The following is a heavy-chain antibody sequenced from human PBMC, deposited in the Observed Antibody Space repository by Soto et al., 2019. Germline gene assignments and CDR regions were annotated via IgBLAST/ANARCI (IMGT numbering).Heavy chain of an antibody. Sequence: PGESLKISCKGSGYSFTSYWISWVRQMPGKGLEWMGRIDPSDSYTNYSPSFQGHVTISADKSISTAYLQWSSLKASDTAMYYCARLEGKYSNYNYYYYGMDVWGQGTTVTVSS. CDR1: GYSFTSYW. J-gene: IGHJ6*02. V-gene: IGHV5-10-1*01. CDR3: ARLEGKYSNYNYYYYGMDV. D-gene: IGHD6-6*01. CDR2: IDPSDSYT.